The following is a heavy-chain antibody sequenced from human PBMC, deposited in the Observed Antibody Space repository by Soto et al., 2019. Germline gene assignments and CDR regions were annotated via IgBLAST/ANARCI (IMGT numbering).Heavy chain of an antibody. CDR3: ASAYSGTKFHFDY. CDR1: GGSISYRF. D-gene: IGHD1-26*01. Sequence: QVQLQESGPGLVKPSGTLSLTCTVSGGSISYRFWSWIRQPPGKGLEWIGNIYSSGSTNYNPSLKSRVTISVDTSKNQFSLSLSSVTAADTAVYYCASAYSGTKFHFDYWRQGTLVTVSS. J-gene: IGHJ4*02. V-gene: IGHV4-59*11. CDR2: IYSSGST.